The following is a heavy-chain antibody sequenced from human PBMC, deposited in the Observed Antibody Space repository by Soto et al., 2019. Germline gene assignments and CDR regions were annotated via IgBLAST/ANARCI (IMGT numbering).Heavy chain of an antibody. D-gene: IGHD6-6*01. CDR2: IKQDGSEK. Sequence: SLRLSCAASGFPFSSYWMSWVRQAPGEGLEWVANIKQDGSEKYYVDSVKGRFTISRDNAKNSLYLQMNSLRAEDTAVYYCARGGSSVYSSSSSADYWGQGTLVTSPQ. CDR1: GFPFSSYW. V-gene: IGHV3-7*01. J-gene: IGHJ4*02. CDR3: ARGGSSVYSSSSSADY.